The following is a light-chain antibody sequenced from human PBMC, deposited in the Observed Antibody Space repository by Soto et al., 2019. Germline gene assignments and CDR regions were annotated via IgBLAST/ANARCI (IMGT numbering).Light chain of an antibody. CDR3: QQYNNWPT. J-gene: IGKJ1*01. CDR2: GAS. V-gene: IGKV3-15*01. Sequence: VMKQSPVTLSVSPGGRAPLSCRAGQSISDTLAWYQQKPGQAPRLLIYGASTRATGIPARFSGSGSGTEFTLTISSLQSEDFAVYYRQQYNNWPTVGQVTKGAIK. CDR1: QSISDT.